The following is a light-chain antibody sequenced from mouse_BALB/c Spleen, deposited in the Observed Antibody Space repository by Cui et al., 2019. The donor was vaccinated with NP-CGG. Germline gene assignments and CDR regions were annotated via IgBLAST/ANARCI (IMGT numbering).Light chain of an antibody. CDR2: GTN. Sequence: QAVVSQESALTTSPGEKVTVTCRSSTGAVTTSNYANWVQEKPDHLFTGLIGGTNNRAPGVPARFSGSLIGDKAALTITGAQTEDEAIYFCALWYSNHWVFGGGTKLTVL. CDR1: TGAVTTSNY. CDR3: ALWYSNHWV. V-gene: IGLV1*01. J-gene: IGLJ1*01.